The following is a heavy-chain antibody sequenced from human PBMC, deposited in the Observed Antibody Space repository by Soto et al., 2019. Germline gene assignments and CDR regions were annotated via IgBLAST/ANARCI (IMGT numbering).Heavy chain of an antibody. CDR1: GFTFDDYG. CDR2: INWNGGST. V-gene: IGHV3-20*01. D-gene: IGHD3-3*01. J-gene: IGHJ5*02. Sequence: TGGSRRLSCAASGFTFDDYGMSWVRQAPGKGLEWVSGINWNGGSTGYADSVKGRFTISRDNAKNSLYLQMNSLRAEDTALYHCARGLNYYDFWSGPPFDPRGQGTLVTVSS. CDR3: ARGLNYYDFWSGPPFDP.